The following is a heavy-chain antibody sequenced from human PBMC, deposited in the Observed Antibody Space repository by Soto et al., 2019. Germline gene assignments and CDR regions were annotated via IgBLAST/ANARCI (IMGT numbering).Heavy chain of an antibody. V-gene: IGHV4-30-4*01. CDR3: ATMGTPATGLYYFDY. CDR1: GGSISSGNYY. CDR2: ISYSGSA. Sequence: QVQLQESGPGLVKPSQTLSLTCTVSGGSISSGNYYWSWIRQPPGKGLEWIGFISYSGSAYYNPSLKSRVTIAVDTSQYQFSLNLSFVTAADTAVYYCATMGTPATGLYYFDYWGQGTLVTVSS. D-gene: IGHD2-15*01. J-gene: IGHJ4*02.